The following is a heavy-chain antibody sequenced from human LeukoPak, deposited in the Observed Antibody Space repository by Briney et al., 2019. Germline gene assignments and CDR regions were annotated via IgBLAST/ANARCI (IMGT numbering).Heavy chain of an antibody. V-gene: IGHV4-34*01. CDR2: INHSGST. J-gene: IGHJ6*03. CDR3: ARGGKYDSSGRGLQLYYMDV. Sequence: PSETLSLTCAVYGGSFSGYYWSWIRQPPGKGLEWIGEINHSGSTNYNPSLKSRVTISVDTSKNQFSLKLSSVTAADTAVYYCARGGKYDSSGRGLQLYYMDVWGKGTTVTVSS. CDR1: GGSFSGYY. D-gene: IGHD3-22*01.